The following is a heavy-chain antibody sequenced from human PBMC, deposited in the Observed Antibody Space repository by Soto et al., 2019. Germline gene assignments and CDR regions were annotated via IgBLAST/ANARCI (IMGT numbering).Heavy chain of an antibody. CDR1: GFTFSSYS. D-gene: IGHD3-10*01. J-gene: IGHJ6*02. Sequence: GGSLRLSCAASGFTFSSYSMNWVRQAPGKGLEWVSSISSSSSYIYYVDSVKGRFTISRDNAKNSLYLQMNSLRAEDTAVYYCARDLRDYYGSGTDYYYYGMDVWGQGTTVTVSS. CDR2: ISSSSSYI. CDR3: ARDLRDYYGSGTDYYYYGMDV. V-gene: IGHV3-21*01.